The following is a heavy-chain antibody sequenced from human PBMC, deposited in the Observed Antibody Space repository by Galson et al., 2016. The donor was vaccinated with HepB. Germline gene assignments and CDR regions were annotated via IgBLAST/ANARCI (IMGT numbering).Heavy chain of an antibody. CDR3: AKELVRSAFDI. CDR2: ISSSISTI. CDR1: GLTFSRSG. J-gene: IGHJ3*02. D-gene: IGHD3-10*01. Sequence: SLRLSCAASGLTFSRSGLNWVRQAPGKGLQWVSYISSSISTIYYADSVKGRFTISRDNAKNSVYPQMNSLRDEDTAVYYCAKELVRSAFDIWGQGTMVTVSS. V-gene: IGHV3-48*02.